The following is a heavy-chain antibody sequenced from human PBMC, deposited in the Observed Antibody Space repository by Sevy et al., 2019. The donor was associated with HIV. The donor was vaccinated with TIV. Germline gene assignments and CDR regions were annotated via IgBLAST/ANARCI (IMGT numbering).Heavy chain of an antibody. Sequence: GGSLRLSCAASGFTFSSYAMSWVRQAPGKGLEWASAISGSGGSTYYADSVKRRFTISRDNSKNTLYLQMNSLRAEDTAVYYCAKPAIFGSNFDPWGQGTLVTVSS. CDR3: AKPAIFGSNFDP. CDR1: GFTFSSYA. CDR2: ISGSGGST. D-gene: IGHD2-8*01. J-gene: IGHJ5*02. V-gene: IGHV3-23*01.